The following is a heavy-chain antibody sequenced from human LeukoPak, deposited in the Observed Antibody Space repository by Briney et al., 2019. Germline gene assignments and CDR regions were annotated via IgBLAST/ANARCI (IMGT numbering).Heavy chain of an antibody. CDR2: INSDGSST. V-gene: IGHV3-74*01. CDR3: ARTQYYDFWSGYYTGVGYYYYYYMDV. D-gene: IGHD3-3*01. Sequence: PGGSLRLSCAASGFTFSSYWMHWVRQAPGKGLVWVSRINSDGSSTSYADSVKGRFTISRDNAKNTLYLQMNSLRAEDTAVYYCARTQYYDFWSGYYTGVGYYYYYYMDVWGKGTTVTVSS. CDR1: GFTFSSYW. J-gene: IGHJ6*03.